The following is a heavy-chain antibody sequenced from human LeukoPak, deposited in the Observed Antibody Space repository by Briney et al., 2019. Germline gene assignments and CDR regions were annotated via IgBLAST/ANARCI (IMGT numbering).Heavy chain of an antibody. D-gene: IGHD3-3*01. J-gene: IGHJ5*02. CDR2: INHSGST. CDR3: ARQSGYYNWFDP. CDR1: GGSFSGYY. Sequence: SETLSLTCAVYGGSFSGYYWSWIRQPPGKGLEWIGGINHSGSTNYNPSLKSRVTISVDTSKNQFSLKLSSVTAADTAVYYCARQSGYYNWFDPWGQGTLVTVSS. V-gene: IGHV4-34*01.